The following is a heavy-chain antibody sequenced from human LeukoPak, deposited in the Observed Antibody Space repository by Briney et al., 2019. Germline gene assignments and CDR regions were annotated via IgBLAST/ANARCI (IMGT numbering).Heavy chain of an antibody. CDR3: ARGHVPASDAFDI. Sequence: SETLSLTCTVSGGSISSYYWSWIRQPPGKGLEWIGYTYYSGSTNYNPSLKSRVTISVDTSKNQFSLKLSSVTAADTAVYYCARGHVPASDAFDIWGQGTMVTVSS. J-gene: IGHJ3*02. D-gene: IGHD2-2*01. CDR2: TYYSGST. CDR1: GGSISSYY. V-gene: IGHV4-59*01.